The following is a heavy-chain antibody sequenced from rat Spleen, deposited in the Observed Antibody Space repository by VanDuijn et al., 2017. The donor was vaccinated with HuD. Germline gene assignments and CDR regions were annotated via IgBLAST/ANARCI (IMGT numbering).Heavy chain of an antibody. J-gene: IGHJ2*01. Sequence: EVQLVESGGGLVQPGRSLKLSCAASGFTFSNYGMHWLRQAPTKGLEWVASITNTGGSIYYPDSVKGRFTISRDNAQNTLYLQMNSLRSEDTATYYCTRCNYGGYPFDYWGQGVMVTVSS. V-gene: IGHV5-19*01. CDR3: TRCNYGGYPFDY. CDR1: GFTFSNYG. CDR2: ITNTGGSI. D-gene: IGHD1-11*01.